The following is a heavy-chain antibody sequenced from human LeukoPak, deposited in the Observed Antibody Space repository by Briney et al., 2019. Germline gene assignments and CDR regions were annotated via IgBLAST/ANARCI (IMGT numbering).Heavy chain of an antibody. CDR2: ISSSGSTI. Sequence: GGSLRLSCAASGFTFSSYEMNWVRQAPGKGLEWVSYISSSGSTIYYADSVKGRFTISRDNAKNSLYLQMNSLRAEDTAVYYCERDHGETFDYWGQGTLVTVSS. V-gene: IGHV3-48*03. J-gene: IGHJ4*02. D-gene: IGHD7-27*01. CDR3: ERDHGETFDY. CDR1: GFTFSSYE.